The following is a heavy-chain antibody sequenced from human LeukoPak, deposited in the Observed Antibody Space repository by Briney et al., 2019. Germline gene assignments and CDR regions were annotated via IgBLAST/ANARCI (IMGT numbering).Heavy chain of an antibody. Sequence: GGSLRLSCAASVFTFSSYCMHWVRKAPGKGLEWVANIKQDGSERYYVDSVKGRFTISRDNAKNSLYLQMNGLRAEDTAVYYCVVWSIHYWGQGTLVTVSS. CDR1: VFTFSSYC. CDR3: VVWSIHY. J-gene: IGHJ4*02. CDR2: IKQDGSER. D-gene: IGHD3-16*01. V-gene: IGHV3-7*01.